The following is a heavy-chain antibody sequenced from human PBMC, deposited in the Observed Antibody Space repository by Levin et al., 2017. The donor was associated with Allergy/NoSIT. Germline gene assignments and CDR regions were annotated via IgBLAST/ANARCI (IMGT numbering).Heavy chain of an antibody. Sequence: TSETLSLTCTVSGGSISSGGYYWSWIRQHPGKGLEWIGYIYYSGSTYYNPSLKSRVTISVDTSKNQFSLKLSSVTAADTAVYYCARDGSNYYDSSGAPGHYFDYWGQGTLVTVSS. D-gene: IGHD3-22*01. V-gene: IGHV4-31*03. J-gene: IGHJ4*02. CDR1: GGSISSGGYY. CDR2: IYYSGST. CDR3: ARDGSNYYDSSGAPGHYFDY.